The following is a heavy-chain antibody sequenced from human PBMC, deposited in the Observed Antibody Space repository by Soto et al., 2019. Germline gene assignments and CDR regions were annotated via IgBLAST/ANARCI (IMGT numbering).Heavy chain of an antibody. CDR3: ARDSSGYYPDPFDI. J-gene: IGHJ3*02. V-gene: IGHV1-69*13. D-gene: IGHD3-22*01. CDR1: GGTFSSYA. CDR2: IIPIFGTA. Sequence: SVKVSCKASGGTFSSYAISWVRQAPGQGLEWMGGIIPIFGTANYAQKFQGRVTITADESTSTAYMELSSLRSEDTAVYYCARDSSGYYPDPFDIWGQGTMVTVSS.